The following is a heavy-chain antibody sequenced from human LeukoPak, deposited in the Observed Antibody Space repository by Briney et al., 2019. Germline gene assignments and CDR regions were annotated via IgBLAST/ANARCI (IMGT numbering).Heavy chain of an antibody. D-gene: IGHD6-13*01. CDR3: TRDVGSSWPNYYYYYMDV. CDR2: IRSKAYGGTT. V-gene: IGHV3-49*04. Sequence: PGGSLRLSCAASGFTFSGYAMSWVRQAPGKGLEWVGFIRSKAYGGTTEYAASVKGRFTISRDDSKSIAYLQMNSLKTEDTAVYYCTRDVGSSWPNYYYYYMDVWGKGTTVTVSS. J-gene: IGHJ6*03. CDR1: GFTFSGYA.